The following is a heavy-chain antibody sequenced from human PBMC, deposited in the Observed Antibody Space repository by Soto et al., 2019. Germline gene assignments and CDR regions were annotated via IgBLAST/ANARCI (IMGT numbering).Heavy chain of an antibody. V-gene: IGHV1-46*01. CDR1: GFTFTNYY. CDR3: ASTGNSYERPVVY. Sequence: QVHLMQSGAEVKKPGASVKISCEASGFTFTNYYIHWVRRAPGQGLEWMGTTTPPGGRSTYAQKFLERSTVAVDTSSRSVYMQLSRLTPDDTAVYYCASTGNSYERPVVYWGQGTPVTVSS. D-gene: IGHD5-18*01. CDR2: TTPPGGRS. J-gene: IGHJ4*02.